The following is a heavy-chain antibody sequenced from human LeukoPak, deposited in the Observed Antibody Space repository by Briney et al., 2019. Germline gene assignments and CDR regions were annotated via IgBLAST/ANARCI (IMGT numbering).Heavy chain of an antibody. CDR1: GFSLSTSGVG. Sequence: SGPTLVNPTQTLTLTCTFSGFSLSTSGVGVGWIRQPPGKALEWLALIYWGDDKRYSSSLQSRLTITKDTSKNQVVLTMTNMDPVDTATYYCAHRLGAPGYFDYWGQGTLVTVSS. D-gene: IGHD1-26*01. J-gene: IGHJ4*02. CDR2: IYWGDDK. V-gene: IGHV2-5*02. CDR3: AHRLGAPGYFDY.